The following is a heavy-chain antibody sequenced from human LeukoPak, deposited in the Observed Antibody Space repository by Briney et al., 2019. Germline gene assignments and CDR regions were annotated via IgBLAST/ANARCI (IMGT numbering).Heavy chain of an antibody. D-gene: IGHD2-15*01. CDR3: ARDTGYCSGGSCYYFDY. CDR2: ISYDGSNK. J-gene: IGHJ4*02. V-gene: IGHV3-30-3*01. Sequence: GRSLRLSCAASGFTFSSYAMHWVRQAPGKGLEWVAVISYDGSNKYYADSVKGRFTISRDNSKNTLYLQMNSLRAEDTAVYYCARDTGYCSGGSCYYFDYWGQGTLVTVSS. CDR1: GFTFSSYA.